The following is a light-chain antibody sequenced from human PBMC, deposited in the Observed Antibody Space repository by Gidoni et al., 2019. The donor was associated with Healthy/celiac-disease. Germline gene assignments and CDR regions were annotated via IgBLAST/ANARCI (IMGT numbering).Light chain of an antibody. Sequence: SYELTQPPSVSVSPGQTASITCSGDKLGDKYACWYQQKPGQSPVLVIYQDSKRPSGIPERFSGSNSGNTATLTIRGTQAMDEADYSCQAWDSSTVVFGGGTTLTVL. V-gene: IGLV3-1*01. CDR1: KLGDKY. J-gene: IGLJ2*01. CDR3: QAWDSSTVV. CDR2: QDS.